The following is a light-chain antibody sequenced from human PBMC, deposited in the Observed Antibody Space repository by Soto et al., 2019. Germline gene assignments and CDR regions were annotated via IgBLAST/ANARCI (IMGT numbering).Light chain of an antibody. J-gene: IGLJ7*01. CDR3: QVWDTNSAHYV. CDR1: NIGGEG. CDR2: FDS. V-gene: IGLV3-21*04. Sequence: SYELTQPPSVSVAPGETAIMTCGGNNIGGEGVHWYQQKPGQAPVLVIYFDSDRPPGIPERFSGSNSGNTASLTISRVEAGDEADYYCQVWDTNSAHYVFGSGTQLTVL.